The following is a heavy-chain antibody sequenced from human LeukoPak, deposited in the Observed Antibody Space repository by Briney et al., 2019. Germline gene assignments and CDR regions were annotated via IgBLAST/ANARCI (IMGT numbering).Heavy chain of an antibody. Sequence: ASVKVSCKASGGTFSSYAISWVRQAPGQRLEWMGWINAGNGNTKYSQKFQGRVTITRDTSASTAYMELSSLRSEDTAVYYCARSTLTGPSGPYFDYWGQGTLVTVSS. CDR2: INAGNGNT. CDR1: GGTFSSYA. V-gene: IGHV1-3*01. J-gene: IGHJ4*02. CDR3: ARSTLTGPSGPYFDY. D-gene: IGHD3-9*01.